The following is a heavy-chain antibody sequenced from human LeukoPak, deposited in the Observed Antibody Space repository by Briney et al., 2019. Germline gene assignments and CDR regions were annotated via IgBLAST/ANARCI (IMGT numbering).Heavy chain of an antibody. V-gene: IGHV2-5*01. J-gene: IGHJ5*02. D-gene: IGHD3-10*01. CDR2: IYWNDDK. CDR3: AHATSMVRGVNT. Sequence: SGPTPVKPTQTLTLTCTFSGFSLSTSGVGVGWIRQPPGKALEWLALIYWNDDKRYSPSLKSRLTITKDTSKNQVVLTMTNMDPVDTATYYCAHATSMVRGVNTWGQGTLVTVSS. CDR1: GFSLSTSGVG.